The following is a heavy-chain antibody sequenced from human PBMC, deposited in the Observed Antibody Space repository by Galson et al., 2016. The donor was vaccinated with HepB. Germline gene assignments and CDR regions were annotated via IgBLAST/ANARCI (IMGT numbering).Heavy chain of an antibody. Sequence: SLRLSCAASGFTFSGSTIHWVRQASGKGLEWVGRVRGKTNSYSTAYTASVNGRFTISRDDSKDTAYLQMNSLKTEDTAVYYCASSTTTDYYYGMDVWGQGTTVTVSS. J-gene: IGHJ6*02. V-gene: IGHV3-73*01. D-gene: IGHD4-11*01. CDR3: ASSTTTDYYYGMDV. CDR1: GFTFSGST. CDR2: VRGKTNSYST.